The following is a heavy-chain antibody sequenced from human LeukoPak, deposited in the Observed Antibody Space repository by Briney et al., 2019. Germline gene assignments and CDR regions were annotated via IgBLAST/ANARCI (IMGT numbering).Heavy chain of an antibody. CDR3: ARGPAYYYDSSGYYDY. D-gene: IGHD3-22*01. Sequence: SETLSLTCTVSGGSISGYYRSWIRQPPGKGLEWIGYIYYSGSTNYNPSLKSRVTISVDTSKNQFSLKLSSVTAADTAVYYCARGPAYYYDSSGYYDYWGQGTLVTVSS. CDR1: GGSISGYY. CDR2: IYYSGST. V-gene: IGHV4-59*01. J-gene: IGHJ4*02.